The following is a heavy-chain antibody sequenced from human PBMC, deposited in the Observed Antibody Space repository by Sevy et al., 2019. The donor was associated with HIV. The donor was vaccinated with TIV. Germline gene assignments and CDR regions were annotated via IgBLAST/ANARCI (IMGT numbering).Heavy chain of an antibody. Sequence: GGSLRLSCAASGFTVNSNYMTWVRQAPVKGLEGVSVIHSDDTTYHADSVKARFTISRDNFKNTLYLHMSSLRAEDTAVYYCARGKSGYGYALNYWGQGTLVTVSS. CDR2: IHSDDTT. V-gene: IGHV3-66*01. CDR1: GFTVNSNY. J-gene: IGHJ4*02. D-gene: IGHD5-18*01. CDR3: ARGKSGYGYALNY.